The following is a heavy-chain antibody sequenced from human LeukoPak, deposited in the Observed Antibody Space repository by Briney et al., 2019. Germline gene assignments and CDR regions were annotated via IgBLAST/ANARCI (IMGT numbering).Heavy chain of an antibody. CDR3: AKDSSSRARGWFDP. J-gene: IGHJ5*02. CDR1: GFTFSSYG. D-gene: IGHD6-13*01. CDR2: ISYDGSNK. Sequence: PGGSLRLSCAASGFTFSSYGMHWVRQAPGKGLEWVAVISYDGSNKYYADSAKGRFTISRDNSKNTLYLQMNSLRAEDTAVYYCAKDSSSRARGWFDPWGQGTLVTVSS. V-gene: IGHV3-30*18.